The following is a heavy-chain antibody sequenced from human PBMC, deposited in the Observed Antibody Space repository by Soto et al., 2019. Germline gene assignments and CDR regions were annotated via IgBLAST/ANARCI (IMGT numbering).Heavy chain of an antibody. CDR3: ARNAGNGGNFHFDY. CDR1: GYSISSSNW. D-gene: IGHD2-21*02. J-gene: IGHJ4*02. V-gene: IGHV4-28*01. CDR2: IYYSGST. Sequence: SETLSLTCAVSGYSISSSNWWGWIRQPPGKGLEWIGYIYYSGSTYYNPSLKSRVTMSVDTSKNQFSLKLSSVTAVDTAVYYCARNAGNGGNFHFDYWGQGTPVTV.